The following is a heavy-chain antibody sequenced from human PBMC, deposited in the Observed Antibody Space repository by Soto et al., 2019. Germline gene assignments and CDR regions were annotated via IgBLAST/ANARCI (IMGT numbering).Heavy chain of an antibody. Sequence: TLSLTCAGSGGSISSGGYYWSWIRQPPGKGMEWIGYIYHSGSSYYNPSLKSRVTISVDRYKNQFSLNLRSVTAADTAVYYCASHMRGVSGYYHAAFDIWGQGTMVTVSS. CDR1: GGSISSGGYY. CDR2: IYHSGSS. J-gene: IGHJ3*02. D-gene: IGHD3-22*01. CDR3: ASHMRGVSGYYHAAFDI. V-gene: IGHV4-30-2*01.